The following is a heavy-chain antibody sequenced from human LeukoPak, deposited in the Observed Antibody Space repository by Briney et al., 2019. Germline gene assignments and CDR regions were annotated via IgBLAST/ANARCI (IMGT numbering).Heavy chain of an antibody. J-gene: IGHJ6*03. CDR3: AKPLYYYYMDV. Sequence: SETLSLTCTVSGGSISSYYWSWIRQPPGKGLEWIGYIYYSGSTNYNPSLKSRVTISVDTSKNQFSLKLSSVTAADTAVYYCAKPLYYYYMDVWGKGTTVTISS. CDR2: IYYSGST. CDR1: GGSISSYY. V-gene: IGHV4-59*01.